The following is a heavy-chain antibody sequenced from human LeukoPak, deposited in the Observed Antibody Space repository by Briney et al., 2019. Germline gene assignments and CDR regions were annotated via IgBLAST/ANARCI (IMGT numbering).Heavy chain of an antibody. D-gene: IGHD2-2*01. Sequence: SETLSLTCTVSGGSISSYYWSWIRQPPGKRLEWIGYIYYSGSTNYNPSLKSRVTISVDTSKNQFSLKLSSVTAADTAVYYCARVPGIVVVPAAISVGAFDIWGQGTMVTVSS. CDR1: GGSISSYY. V-gene: IGHV4-59*01. CDR2: IYYSGST. J-gene: IGHJ3*02. CDR3: ARVPGIVVVPAAISVGAFDI.